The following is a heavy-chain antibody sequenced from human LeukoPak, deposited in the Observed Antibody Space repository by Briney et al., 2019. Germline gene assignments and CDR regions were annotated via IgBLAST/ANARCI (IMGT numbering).Heavy chain of an antibody. CDR1: GASTGSSTYY. CDR3: ASHYVWGTQRYIDY. CDR2: IYYTGTT. V-gene: IGHV4-39*01. J-gene: IGHJ4*02. Sequence: SETLSLTCTVSGASTGSSTYYWGWTRQPPGKGLEWIGTIYYTGTTYQNPSLKSRVNIAEDRSKNQFSLKLTSLTAADTAVYYCASHYVWGTQRYIDYWGQGILVTVSS. D-gene: IGHD3-16*02.